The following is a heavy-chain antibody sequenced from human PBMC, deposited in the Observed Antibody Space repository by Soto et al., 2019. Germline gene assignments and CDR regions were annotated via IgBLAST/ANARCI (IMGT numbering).Heavy chain of an antibody. D-gene: IGHD4-17*01. V-gene: IGHV3-33*01. CDR3: ARDWAAWSTVYYFDY. J-gene: IGHJ4*02. Sequence: GGSLRLSCAASGFTFSSYGMHWVRQAPGKGLEWVAVIWYDGSNKYYADSVKGRFTISRDNSKNTLYLQMNSLRAEDTAVYYCARDWAAWSTVYYFDYWGQGTLVTVSS. CDR1: GFTFSSYG. CDR2: IWYDGSNK.